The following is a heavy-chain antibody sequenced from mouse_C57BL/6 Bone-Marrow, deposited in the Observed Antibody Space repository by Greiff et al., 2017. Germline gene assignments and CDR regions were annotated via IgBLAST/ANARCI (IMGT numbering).Heavy chain of an antibody. CDR1: GFSLSTFGMG. Sequence: QVQLKESGPGILQPSQTLSLTCSFSGFSLSTFGMGVGWIRQPSGKGLEWLAHIWWDDDKYYNPVLKSRLTISKDTSKNQVILKIANVDTADTATYYCARVPPLRSSGDYWGQGTTLTVSS. V-gene: IGHV8-8*01. D-gene: IGHD1-1*01. CDR3: ARVPPLRSSGDY. CDR2: IWWDDDK. J-gene: IGHJ2*01.